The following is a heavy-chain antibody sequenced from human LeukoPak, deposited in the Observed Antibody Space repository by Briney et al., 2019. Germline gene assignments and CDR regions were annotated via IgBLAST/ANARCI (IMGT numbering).Heavy chain of an antibody. CDR1: GGSISSSNW. CDR3: ARGSGYCSSTSCYRWNAFDI. J-gene: IGHJ3*02. CDR2: IYHSGST. V-gene: IGHV4-4*02. D-gene: IGHD2-2*01. Sequence: SETLSLTCAVSGGSISSSNWWSWVRQPPGKGLEWIGEIYHSGSTNYNPSLKSRVTISVDTSKNQFSLKLSSVTAADTAVYYCARGSGYCSSTSCYRWNAFDIWGQGTMVTVSS.